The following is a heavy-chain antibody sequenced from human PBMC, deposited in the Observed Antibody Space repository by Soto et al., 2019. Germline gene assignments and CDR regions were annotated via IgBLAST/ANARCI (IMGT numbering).Heavy chain of an antibody. Sequence: ASVKVSCKASGFTFTSSAVQWVRQARGQRLEWIGWIVVGSGNTNYAQKFQERVTITRDMSTSTAYMELSSLRSEDTAVYYCASEYDDSSGDVSYYGMDGWCQGSRLTVSS. CDR1: GFTFTSSA. D-gene: IGHD3-22*01. J-gene: IGHJ6*02. CDR3: ASEYDDSSGDVSYYGMDG. V-gene: IGHV1-58*01. CDR2: IVVGSGNT.